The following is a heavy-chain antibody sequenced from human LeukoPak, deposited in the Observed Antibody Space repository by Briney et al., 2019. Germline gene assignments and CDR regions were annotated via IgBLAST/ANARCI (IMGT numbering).Heavy chain of an antibody. CDR2: LNSDGSST. V-gene: IGHV3-74*01. J-gene: IGHJ6*02. D-gene: IGHD2-15*01. CDR3: ARDGQGYCSGGSCYSYGMDV. Sequence: GGSLRLSCAASGFTFSSYWMHWVRQAPGKGLVWVSRLNSDGSSTSYADSVKGRFTISRDNSKNTLYLQMNSLRAEDTAVYYCARDGQGYCSGGSCYSYGMDVWGQGTTVTVSS. CDR1: GFTFSSYW.